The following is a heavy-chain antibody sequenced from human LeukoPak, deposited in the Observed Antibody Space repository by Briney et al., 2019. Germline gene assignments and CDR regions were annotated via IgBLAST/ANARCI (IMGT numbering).Heavy chain of an antibody. CDR3: ARVAAADYFDY. D-gene: IGHD6-13*01. Sequence: EASVTVSCKASGYTFTSYGISWVRQAPGQGLEWMGWISAYNGNTNYAQKLQGRVTMTTETSTSTAYMELRSLRSDDTAVYYCARVAAADYFDYWGQGTLVTVSS. V-gene: IGHV1-18*01. CDR2: ISAYNGNT. CDR1: GYTFTSYG. J-gene: IGHJ4*02.